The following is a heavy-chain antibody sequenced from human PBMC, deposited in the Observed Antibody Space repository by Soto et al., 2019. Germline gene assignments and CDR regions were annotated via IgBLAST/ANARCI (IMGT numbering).Heavy chain of an antibody. J-gene: IGHJ3*02. D-gene: IGHD3-22*01. V-gene: IGHV4-4*02. CDR2: IYHSGST. CDR1: GGSISSSNW. CDR3: ARDRYDSSGYVIIDAFDI. Sequence: SETLSLTCAVSGGSISSSNWWSWVRQPPGKGLEWIGEIYHSGSTNYNPSLKSRVTISVDKSKNQFSLKLSSVTAADTAVYYCARDRYDSSGYVIIDAFDIWGQGTMVT.